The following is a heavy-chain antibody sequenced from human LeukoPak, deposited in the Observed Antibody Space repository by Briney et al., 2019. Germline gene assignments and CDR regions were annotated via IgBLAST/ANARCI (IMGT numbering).Heavy chain of an antibody. CDR1: GFTFSSYA. Sequence: PGGSLRLSCAASGFTFSSYAMSWVRQAPGKGLGWVSAISGSGGSTYYADSVKGRFTISRDNPKNTLYLQMNSLRAEDTAVYYCAKSRNPTVARLGYYYGMDVWGKGTTVTVSS. CDR3: AKSRNPTVARLGYYYGMDV. D-gene: IGHD4-23*01. V-gene: IGHV3-23*01. J-gene: IGHJ6*04. CDR2: ISGSGGST.